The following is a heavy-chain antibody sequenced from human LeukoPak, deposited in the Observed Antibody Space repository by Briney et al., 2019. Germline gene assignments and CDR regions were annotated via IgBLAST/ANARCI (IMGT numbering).Heavy chain of an antibody. Sequence: SETLSLTCTASGGSISSYYWSWIRQPPGKGLEWIGYIYYSGSTNYNPSLKSRVTISVDTSKNQFSLKLSSVTAADTAVYYCARWYSSSSGGYGMDVWGQGTTVTVSS. CDR2: IYYSGST. CDR1: GGSISSYY. J-gene: IGHJ6*02. D-gene: IGHD6-6*01. CDR3: ARWYSSSSGGYGMDV. V-gene: IGHV4-59*01.